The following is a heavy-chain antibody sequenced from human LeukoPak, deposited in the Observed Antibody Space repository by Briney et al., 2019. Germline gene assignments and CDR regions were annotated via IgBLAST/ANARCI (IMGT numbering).Heavy chain of an antibody. CDR1: GGSISSSYYY. J-gene: IGHJ4*02. D-gene: IGHD3-22*01. CDR2: IYHSGTT. Sequence: TLSLTCTVSGGSISSSYYYWGWIRQHPGQDLEWIAYIYHSGTTYYNPSLKGRATLSVDMSKNQFSLKLTSVTAADTAVYYCAREYYDSSGYYYIHSWGQGTQVTVSS. V-gene: IGHV4-31*03. CDR3: AREYYDSSGYYYIHS.